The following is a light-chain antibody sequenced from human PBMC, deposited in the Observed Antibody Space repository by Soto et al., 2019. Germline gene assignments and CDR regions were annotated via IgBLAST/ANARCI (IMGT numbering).Light chain of an antibody. CDR3: QAYDYSLTAFV. V-gene: IGLV1-40*01. Sequence: QSVLTQPPSVSGVPGQRVTISCTGNNSNLGAGYDVHWYQQLPGAAPKLVVFGNRNRPSGVPERFSGSKPGTSASLAITGLQAEDEADYYCQAYDYSLTAFVFGGGTQLTV. J-gene: IGLJ3*02. CDR2: GNR. CDR1: NSNLGAGYD.